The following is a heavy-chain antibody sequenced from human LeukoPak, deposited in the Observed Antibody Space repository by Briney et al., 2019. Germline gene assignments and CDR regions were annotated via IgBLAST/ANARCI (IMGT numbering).Heavy chain of an antibody. D-gene: IGHD3-22*01. CDR1: GDSFSSNRAA. J-gene: IGHJ4*02. CDR3: ARRNYYDSSGYLFDY. V-gene: IGHV6-1*01. Sequence: SQTLSLTCDISGDSFSSNRAAWNWIRQSPSRGLGWLGRTYYRSKWYNDYAVSVKSRITINPDTSKNQFSLQLDSVTPEDTAVYYCARRNYYDSSGYLFDYWGQGTLVTVSS. CDR2: TYYRSKWYN.